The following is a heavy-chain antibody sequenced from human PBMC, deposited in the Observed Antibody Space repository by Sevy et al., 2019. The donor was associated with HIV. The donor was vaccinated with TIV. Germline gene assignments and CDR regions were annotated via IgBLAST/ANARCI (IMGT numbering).Heavy chain of an antibody. CDR1: GYSFTDYY. CDR3: ARARRVTTVYYYYGMDV. CDR2: INPKNDVT. J-gene: IGHJ6*02. Sequence: ASVKVSCKASGYSFTDYYMHWVRQAPGQGPEWMAWINPKNDVTNYAQKFQGRVTMTRDTSTSTAYMELTRLRSDDTAVYYCARARRVTTVYYYYGMDVWGQGTTVTVSS. V-gene: IGHV1-2*02. D-gene: IGHD5-18*01.